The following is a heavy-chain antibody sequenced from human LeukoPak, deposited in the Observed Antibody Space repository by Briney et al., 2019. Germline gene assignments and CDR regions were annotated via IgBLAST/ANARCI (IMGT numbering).Heavy chain of an antibody. CDR1: GFTFSSSG. V-gene: IGHV3-7*01. J-gene: IGHJ6*03. CDR2: IKQDGSEK. D-gene: IGHD6-13*01. Sequence: PGGSLRLSCAASGFTFSSSGMHWVRQAPGKGLEWVANIKQDGSEKYYVDSVKGRFNICRDNAKNSLYLQMNSLRAEDTAVYSCARELPYSSSWYEGPGYYYYMDVWGKGTTVTISS. CDR3: ARELPYSSSWYEGPGYYYYMDV.